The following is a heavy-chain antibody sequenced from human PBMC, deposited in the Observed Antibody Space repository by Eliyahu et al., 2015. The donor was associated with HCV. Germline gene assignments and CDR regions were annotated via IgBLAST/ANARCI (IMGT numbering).Heavy chain of an antibody. J-gene: IGHJ6*02. Sequence: EVQLVQSGAXVKKPGESLRXSCKGSGXXFXSYWISWVRQMPGKGXEWMGRIDPSDSYTNYSPSFQGHVTISADKSISTAYLQWSSLKASDTAMYYCARRTLLWSRSDGMDVWGQGTTVTVSS. CDR3: ARRTLLWSRSDGMDV. D-gene: IGHD3-10*01. CDR1: GXXFXSYW. CDR2: IDPSDSYT. V-gene: IGHV5-10-1*03.